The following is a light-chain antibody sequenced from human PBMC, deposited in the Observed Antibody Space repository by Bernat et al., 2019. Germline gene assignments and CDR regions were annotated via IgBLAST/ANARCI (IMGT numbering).Light chain of an antibody. CDR3: MKALPTHLT. Sequence: DIVMTQSPLSLPVTPVEPASISCRSSQSLLYSNGYNYLDWYLQNPGQSPQLLIYLGSNRASGVPDMVSGSGSGTDFTLKISRVEAEDVGVYYGMKALPTHLTFGGGTKVESK. CDR1: QSLLYSNGYNY. V-gene: IGKV2-28*01. CDR2: LGS. J-gene: IGKJ4*02.